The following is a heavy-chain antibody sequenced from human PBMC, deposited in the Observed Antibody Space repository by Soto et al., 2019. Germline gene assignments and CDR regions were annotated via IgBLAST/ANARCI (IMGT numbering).Heavy chain of an antibody. CDR3: AREWGSGDYTAFDV. V-gene: IGHV1-69*01. D-gene: IGHD1-26*01. CDR1: GDSFSSKA. J-gene: IGHJ3*01. Sequence: VQLMQSGAEVKKPGSSVKVSCKASGDSFSSKAISWVRQAPAQGLEWMGGIIPMFGAANYAQKFQARVTITADESTKTVHMELNSLRSEDTAMYYCAREWGSGDYTAFDVWGQGTMVTVSS. CDR2: IIPMFGAA.